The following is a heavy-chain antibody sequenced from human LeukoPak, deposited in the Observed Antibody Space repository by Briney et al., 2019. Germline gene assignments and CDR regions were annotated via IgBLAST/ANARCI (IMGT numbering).Heavy chain of an antibody. CDR1: GFTFSSYA. V-gene: IGHV3-30*04. D-gene: IGHD4-23*01. Sequence: GGSLRLSCAASGFTFSSYAMHWVRQAPGKGLEWVAVISYDGSNKYYADSVKGRFTISRDNSKNTLYLQMNSLRAEDTAVYYCARPSDTTVVTPDDAFDIRGQGTMVTVSS. J-gene: IGHJ3*02. CDR2: ISYDGSNK. CDR3: ARPSDTTVVTPDDAFDI.